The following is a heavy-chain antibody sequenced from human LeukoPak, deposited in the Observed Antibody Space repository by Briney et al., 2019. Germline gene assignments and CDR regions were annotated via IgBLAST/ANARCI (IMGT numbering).Heavy chain of an antibody. CDR2: INPNSGGT. V-gene: IGHV1-2*02. CDR1: GYTFTSYA. Sequence: GASVKVSCKASGYTFTSYAMHWVRQAPGQRPEWMGWINPNSGGTNYAQKFQGRVTMTSDTSITTVYMELSRLRSGDTAVYYCARRVFSGWGYYFDYWGQGTLVTVSS. CDR3: ARRVFSGWGYYFDY. D-gene: IGHD6-19*01. J-gene: IGHJ4*02.